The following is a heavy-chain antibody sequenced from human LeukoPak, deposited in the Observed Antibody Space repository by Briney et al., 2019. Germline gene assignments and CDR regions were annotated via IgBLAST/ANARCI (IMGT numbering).Heavy chain of an antibody. Sequence: SETLSLTCTVSSGSISSYYWAWIRQPAGKGLEWIGRIYGSGSANYNPSLTSRVTMSLDTSKNQVSLKLNSVTAADTAVYYCTGGHQGSTPHDAFDIWGQGALVTVSS. CDR1: SGSISSYY. D-gene: IGHD5/OR15-5a*01. CDR3: TGGHQGSTPHDAFDI. J-gene: IGHJ3*02. CDR2: IYGSGSA. V-gene: IGHV4-4*07.